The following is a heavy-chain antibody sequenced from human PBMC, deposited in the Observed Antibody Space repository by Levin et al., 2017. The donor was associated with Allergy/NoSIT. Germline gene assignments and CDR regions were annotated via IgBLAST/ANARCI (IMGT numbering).Heavy chain of an antibody. D-gene: IGHD3-22*01. J-gene: IGHJ4*02. CDR2: ISYDGSNK. CDR3: ARSDYDSSGYYPYYFDY. V-gene: IGHV3-30*04. Sequence: LSLTCAASGFTFSSYAMHWVRQAPGKGLEWVAVISYDGSNKYYADSVKGRFTISRDNSKNTLYLQMNSLRAEDTAVYYCARSDYDSSGYYPYYFDYWGQGTLVTVSS. CDR1: GFTFSSYA.